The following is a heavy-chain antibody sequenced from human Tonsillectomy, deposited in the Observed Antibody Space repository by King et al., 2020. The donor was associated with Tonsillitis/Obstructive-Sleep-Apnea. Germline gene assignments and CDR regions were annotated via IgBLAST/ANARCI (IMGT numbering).Heavy chain of an antibody. J-gene: IGHJ3*02. CDR3: AALGYCSSTSCYTTYDAFDI. CDR1: GFTFSSYG. V-gene: IGHV3-33*01. D-gene: IGHD2-2*02. CDR2: IWYDGSNK. Sequence: VQLVESGGGVVQPGRSLRLSCAASGFTFSSYGMHWIRQAPGKGLEWVAVIWYDGSNKYYADSVKGRFTISRDNSKNTLYLQMNSLGAEVTAVYYCAALGYCSSTSCYTTYDAFDIWGQGTMVTVSS.